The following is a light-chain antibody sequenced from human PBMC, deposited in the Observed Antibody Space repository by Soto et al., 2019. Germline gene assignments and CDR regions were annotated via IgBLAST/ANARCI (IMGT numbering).Light chain of an antibody. CDR2: STN. V-gene: IGLV8-61*01. Sequence: QTVVTQEPSFSVSPGGTVTLTCGLSSGSVSTSNYPGWYQQTPGQAPRTLIYSTNTRSSGVPDRFSGSILGNKAALNITGAQADDESDYYCVLYMGSGIPWVFGGGTKLTVL. CDR3: VLYMGSGIPWV. J-gene: IGLJ3*02. CDR1: SGSVSTSNY.